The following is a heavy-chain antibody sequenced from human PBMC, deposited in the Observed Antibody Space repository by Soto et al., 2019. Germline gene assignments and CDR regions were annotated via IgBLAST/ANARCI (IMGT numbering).Heavy chain of an antibody. CDR2: INHSGST. CDR3: ARGGISHWAYFYYMDV. Sequence: SETLSLTCAAEGVTFSGYDGSWIRQPPGKGLEWIGEINHSGSTNYNPSLKSRVTISVDTSKNQFSLTLSSVTAADTAVYYCARGGISHWAYFYYMDVWDRGTTVTVSS. J-gene: IGHJ6*03. CDR1: GVTFSGYD. D-gene: IGHD2-21*01. V-gene: IGHV4-34*01.